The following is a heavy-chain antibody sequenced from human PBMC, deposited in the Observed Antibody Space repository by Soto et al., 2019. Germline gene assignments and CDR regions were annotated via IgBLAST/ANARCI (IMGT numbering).Heavy chain of an antibody. Sequence: GASVKVSCKASGYTFTSYAMHWVRQASGQRLEWMGWINAGNGNTKYSQKFQGRVTITRDTSASTAYMELSSLRSEDTAVYYCARASYYDRQVVYWGQGTLVTVSS. CDR2: INAGNGNT. CDR1: GYTFTSYA. J-gene: IGHJ4*02. D-gene: IGHD3-22*01. V-gene: IGHV1-3*01. CDR3: ARASYYDRQVVY.